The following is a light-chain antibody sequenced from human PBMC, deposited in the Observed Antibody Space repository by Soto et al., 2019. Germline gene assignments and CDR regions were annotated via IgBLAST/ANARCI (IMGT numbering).Light chain of an antibody. J-gene: IGLJ1*01. Sequence: QSVLTQPASVSGSPGQSITISCTGTSSDVGGYRFVSWYQHHPGEAPKLIIYEVSNRPSGVSSRFSGSKSGNTASLTISGLQAEDEADYYCSSYTSSSTYVFGTGTKVTVL. CDR3: SSYTSSSTYV. CDR2: EVS. V-gene: IGLV2-14*01. CDR1: SSDVGGYRF.